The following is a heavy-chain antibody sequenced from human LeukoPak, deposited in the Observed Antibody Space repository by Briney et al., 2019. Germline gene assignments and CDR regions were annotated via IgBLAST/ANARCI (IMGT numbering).Heavy chain of an antibody. CDR3: EKDKAQAYYASGILVL. Sequence: GGSLRLSCAASGFTFSSYEMNWVRQAPGKGLEWISYISSSGRTMYYADSVKGRFTISRDNAKGSLYLQMNNLRTEDTALYYCEKDKAQAYYASGILVLWGQGALVTVSP. J-gene: IGHJ4*02. D-gene: IGHD3-10*01. CDR1: GFTFSSYE. V-gene: IGHV3-48*03. CDR2: ISSSGRTM.